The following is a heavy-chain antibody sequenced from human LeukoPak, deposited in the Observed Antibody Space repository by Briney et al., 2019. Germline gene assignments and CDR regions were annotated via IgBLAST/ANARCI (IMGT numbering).Heavy chain of an antibody. J-gene: IGHJ1*01. Sequence: GASVKVSCKASGYTFTSYAMHWVRQAPGQRLEWMGWINAGNGNTKYSQKFQGRVTVTRDTSASTAYMELSSLRSEDTAVYYCARIAAPGIGEYFQRWGQGTLVTVSS. V-gene: IGHV1-3*01. CDR2: INAGNGNT. D-gene: IGHD6-13*01. CDR3: ARIAAPGIGEYFQR. CDR1: GYTFTSYA.